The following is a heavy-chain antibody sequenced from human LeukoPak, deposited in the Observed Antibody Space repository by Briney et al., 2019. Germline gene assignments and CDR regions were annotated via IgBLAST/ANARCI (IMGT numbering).Heavy chain of an antibody. V-gene: IGHV4-4*09. J-gene: IGHJ5*02. CDR3: ARASSGYYSNWFDP. Sequence: SETLSLTCTVSGGSISSYYWSWTRQPPGKGLEWIGYIYTSGSTNYNPSLKSRVTISVDTSKNQFSLKLSSVTAADTAVYYCARASSGYYSNWFDPWGQGTLVTVSS. CDR1: GGSISSYY. D-gene: IGHD3-22*01. CDR2: IYTSGST.